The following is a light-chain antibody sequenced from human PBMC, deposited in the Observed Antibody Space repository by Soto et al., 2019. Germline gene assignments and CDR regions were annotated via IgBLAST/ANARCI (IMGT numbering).Light chain of an antibody. V-gene: IGKV3-15*01. J-gene: IGKJ2*01. CDR2: GAS. CDR1: QSVSSN. CDR3: QQYNDWPRGYT. Sequence: EIVMTQSPATLSASPGERATLSCRASQSVSSNLAWYQQKPGQAPRLLFYGASTRATGIPIRFSTSGSGTEFTLNISRLQSDDFAVYYCQQYNDWPRGYTYGQGTKLEIK.